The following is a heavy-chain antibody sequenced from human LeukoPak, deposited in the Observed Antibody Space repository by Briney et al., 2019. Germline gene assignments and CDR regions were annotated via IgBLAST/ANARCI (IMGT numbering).Heavy chain of an antibody. CDR1: GYTFTSYG. V-gene: IGHV1-18*01. Sequence: VSVKVSCKASGYTFTSYGISWVRPAPGQGLEWMGWISAYNGNTNYAQKLQGRVTMTTDTSTSTAHMELRSLRSDDTAVYYCARDTGAVAGVLGYWGQGTLVTVSS. CDR3: ARDTGAVAGVLGY. J-gene: IGHJ4*02. D-gene: IGHD6-19*01. CDR2: ISAYNGNT.